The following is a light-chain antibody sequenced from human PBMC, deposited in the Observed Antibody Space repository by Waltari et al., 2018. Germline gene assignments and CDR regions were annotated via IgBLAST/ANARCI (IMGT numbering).Light chain of an antibody. CDR1: SSNIRAGCD. Sequence: QSVLTQPPSVSGAPGQRVTISCTGSSSNIRAGCDVHWYPQPPGTAPKLPIYGNSNRPSGVPDRFSGSKSGTSASLAITGLQAEDEADYYCQSYDSSLSVYVVFGGGTKLTVL. V-gene: IGLV1-40*01. J-gene: IGLJ2*01. CDR2: GNS. CDR3: QSYDSSLSVYVV.